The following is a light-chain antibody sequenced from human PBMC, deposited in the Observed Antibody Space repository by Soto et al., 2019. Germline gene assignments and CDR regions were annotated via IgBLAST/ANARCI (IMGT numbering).Light chain of an antibody. CDR2: AAS. V-gene: IGKV3-20*01. CDR3: QQYGSSPIT. J-gene: IGKJ5*01. CDR1: QSVGNNY. Sequence: ENVLTQSPGTLSLSPGDRATLSCRASQSVGNNYLAWFQQIPGQAPRLLIYAASSRATGIPDGFSGSGSGTDFTLTINRLEPEDFALYHCQQYGSSPITFGQGTRLEIK.